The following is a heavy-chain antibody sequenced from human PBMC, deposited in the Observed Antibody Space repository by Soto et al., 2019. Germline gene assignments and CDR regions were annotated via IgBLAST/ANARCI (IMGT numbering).Heavy chain of an antibody. Sequence: QVQLVESGGGVVQPGRSLRLSCAASGFTFSSYGMHWVRQAPGKGLEWVTFISYDGTNKYYADSVKGRFTISRDNSKNTLYLQMNSRRTEDTAVYYCAKGGGMDVWGQGTTVTVSS. J-gene: IGHJ6*02. V-gene: IGHV3-30*18. D-gene: IGHD3-16*01. CDR2: ISYDGTNK. CDR1: GFTFSSYG. CDR3: AKGGGMDV.